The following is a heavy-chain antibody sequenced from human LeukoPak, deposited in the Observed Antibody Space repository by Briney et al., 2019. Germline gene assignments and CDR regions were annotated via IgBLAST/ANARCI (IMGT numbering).Heavy chain of an antibody. CDR2: IYYSGST. CDR1: GGSISSGDYY. Sequence: SETLSLTCTVSGGSISSGDYYWSWIRQPPGKGLEWIGYIYYSGSTYYNPSLKSRVTISVDTSKNQFSLKLSSVTAADTAVYYCARDYYDSSGYYDYWGQGTLVTVSS. CDR3: ARDYYDSSGYYDY. J-gene: IGHJ4*02. V-gene: IGHV4-30-4*01. D-gene: IGHD3-22*01.